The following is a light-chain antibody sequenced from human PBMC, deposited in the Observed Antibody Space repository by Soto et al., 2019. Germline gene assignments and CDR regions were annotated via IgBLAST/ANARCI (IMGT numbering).Light chain of an antibody. J-gene: IGLJ1*01. Sequence: QSALTQPASVSGSPGQSITISCTGTISDIGDYNYVSWYQQHPGKAPKLMIYEVSNRPSGVSNRFSGSKSGTTASLTISGLQAEDEADYYCSSYRSGSTPYVFGTGTKVTV. V-gene: IGLV2-14*01. CDR3: SSYRSGSTPYV. CDR2: EVS. CDR1: ISDIGDYNY.